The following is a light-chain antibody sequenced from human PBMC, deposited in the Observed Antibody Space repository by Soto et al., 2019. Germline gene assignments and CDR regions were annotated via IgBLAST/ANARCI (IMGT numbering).Light chain of an antibody. CDR3: AAWDDSLNGPA. J-gene: IGLJ2*01. CDR2: DTS. CDR1: YSNIGIND. Sequence: HSVLTQPPSASGTPGQRVTVSCSGTYSNIGINDVHWYRQLSGTAPQILIYDTSQRATGVPDRFSGSRSGTSASLVISGLHTEDEADYHCAAWDDSLNGPAFGGGTKLTVL. V-gene: IGLV1-44*01.